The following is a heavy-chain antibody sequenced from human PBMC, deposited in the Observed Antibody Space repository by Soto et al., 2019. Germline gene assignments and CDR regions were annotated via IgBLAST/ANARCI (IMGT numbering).Heavy chain of an antibody. Sequence: SETLSLTCAVSGGSISGSNWWSWVRQPPGKGLEWIGEIYHSGSTNYNPSLKSRVTISVDKSKNQFSLKLSSVTAADTAVYYCASNDYYDSSGYYPTLFDYWGQGTLVTVSS. CDR1: GGSISGSNW. D-gene: IGHD3-22*01. CDR3: ASNDYYDSSGYYPTLFDY. V-gene: IGHV4-4*02. J-gene: IGHJ4*02. CDR2: IYHSGST.